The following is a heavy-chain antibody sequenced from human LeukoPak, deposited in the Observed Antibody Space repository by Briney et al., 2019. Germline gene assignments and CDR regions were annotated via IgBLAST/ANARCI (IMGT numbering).Heavy chain of an antibody. V-gene: IGHV4-4*07. CDR3: AREAYYFGSGTPGFFIYYMDV. CDR2: IYTSGST. D-gene: IGHD3-10*01. J-gene: IGHJ6*03. CDR1: GVSISSYY. Sequence: SETLSLTCTLSGVSISSYYWSWIRQPAGKGLEWIGRIYTSGSTNYNPSLKSRVTMSVDTSKNQFSLRLSSVTAADTAVYYCAREAYYFGSGTPGFFIYYMDVWGKGTTVTISS.